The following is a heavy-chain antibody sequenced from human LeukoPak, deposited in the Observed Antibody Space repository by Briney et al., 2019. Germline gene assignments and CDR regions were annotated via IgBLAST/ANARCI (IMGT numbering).Heavy chain of an antibody. V-gene: IGHV4-39*02. D-gene: IGHD3-9*01. CDR1: GGSISSNYY. CDR3: ARARGRYIDFLDY. Sequence: PSETLSLTRTVSGGSISSNYYWGWIRQPPGKGLEGIVSFFYSGSTYYNPSLKSRVTISVDTSKNQFSLRLSSVTAADTAVYYCARARGRYIDFLDYWGQGTLITVSS. CDR2: FFYSGST. J-gene: IGHJ4*02.